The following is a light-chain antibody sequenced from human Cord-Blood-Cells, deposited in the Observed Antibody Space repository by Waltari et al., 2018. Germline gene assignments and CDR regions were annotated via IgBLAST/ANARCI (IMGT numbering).Light chain of an antibody. V-gene: IGKV3-11*01. Sequence: EIVLTQSPATLSLSPGERATLSCRASQSVSSYLAWYQQKPGQAPRLLIYYASNRATGIPARFSGSGSETDFTLTISSLEPEDFAVYYCQQRSNWWTFGQGTKVEIK. CDR2: YAS. CDR1: QSVSSY. J-gene: IGKJ1*01. CDR3: QQRSNWWT.